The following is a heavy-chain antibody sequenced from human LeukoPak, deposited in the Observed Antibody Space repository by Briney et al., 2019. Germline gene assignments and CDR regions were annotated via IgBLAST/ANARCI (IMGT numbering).Heavy chain of an antibody. Sequence: GGSLRLSCTASGFTFSSYAMSWVRQAPGKGLEWVSGISGSGGSTNYADSVKGRLTISRDNSKSTLYLQMNSLRAEDTAVYYCAKAAVTTRSGYTTASMDVWGQGTTVIVSS. D-gene: IGHD3-3*01. V-gene: IGHV3-23*01. CDR2: ISGSGGST. J-gene: IGHJ6*02. CDR3: AKAAVTTRSGYTTASMDV. CDR1: GFTFSSYA.